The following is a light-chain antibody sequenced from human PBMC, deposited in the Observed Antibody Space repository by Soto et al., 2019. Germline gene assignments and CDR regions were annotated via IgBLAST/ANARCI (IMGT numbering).Light chain of an antibody. J-gene: IGKJ4*01. Sequence: EIVLTQSPGTLSLSPGERATLSCRASQSVSSSYIAWYQHKPGQTPRLLIYDTSTRATGVPARFSGSRSGTEFTLTINSLQSEDFAVYYCQRYNNWPLTFGGGTKVDIK. CDR2: DTS. CDR1: QSVSSSY. V-gene: IGKV3-15*01. CDR3: QRYNNWPLT.